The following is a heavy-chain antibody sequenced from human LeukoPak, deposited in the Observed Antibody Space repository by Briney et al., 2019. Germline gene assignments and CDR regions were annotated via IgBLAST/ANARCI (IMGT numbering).Heavy chain of an antibody. CDR1: GFTFSSYS. V-gene: IGHV3-21*01. J-gene: IGHJ4*02. D-gene: IGHD2-21*01. CDR3: AVRRHCGGDCYGFDY. CDR2: ISISSSYI. Sequence: PGGSLRLSCAASGFTFSSYSMNWVRQAPGKGLEWVSSISISSSYIYYADSVKGRFTISRDNAKNSLYLQMNSLRAEDTAVYYCAVRRHCGGDCYGFDYWGQGTLVTVSS.